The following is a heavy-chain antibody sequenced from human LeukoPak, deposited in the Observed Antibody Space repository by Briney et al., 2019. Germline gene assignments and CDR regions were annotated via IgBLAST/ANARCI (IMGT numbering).Heavy chain of an antibody. V-gene: IGHV4-59*02. CDR1: GGSGSSYY. Sequence: SETLSLTCTVSGGSGSSYYWSWIRQPPGKGLEWIGYIYYSGSTNYNPSLKSRVTISVDTSKNQFSLKLSSVTAADTAVYYCASESQADYYDSSGFQHWGQGTLVTVSS. CDR2: IYYSGST. J-gene: IGHJ1*01. D-gene: IGHD3-22*01. CDR3: ASESQADYYDSSGFQH.